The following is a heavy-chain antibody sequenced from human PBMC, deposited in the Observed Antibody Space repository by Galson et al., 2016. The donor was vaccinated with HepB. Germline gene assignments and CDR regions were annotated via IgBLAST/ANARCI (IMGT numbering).Heavy chain of an antibody. J-gene: IGHJ3*02. V-gene: IGHV3-23*01. CDR1: GFTFDSYD. CDR3: AKDRASRLSSRGWLTNDALDI. CDR2: ISAGGGRT. D-gene: IGHD6-19*01. Sequence: SLRLSCAVSGFTFDSYDMSWVRQAPGKGPEWVSAISAGGGRTNYVDSVKGRFTISRDNSKSTLYLRMNSLRVDDTALYYCAKDRASRLSSRGWLTNDALDIWGQGTMVTVSS.